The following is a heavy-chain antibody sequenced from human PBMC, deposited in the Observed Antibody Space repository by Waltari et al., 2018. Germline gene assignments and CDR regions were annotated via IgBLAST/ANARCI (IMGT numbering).Heavy chain of an antibody. D-gene: IGHD3-22*01. CDR3: VKDEDDTSGYPS. Sequence: EVQLVESGGGLVQPGGSLRLSCSASGFTFCRYAMHWVRQAPGKGLEYVSAINSHGTKTYYADSVKGRFTISGYDAESTLYLQMSSLRTEDTAVYYCVKDEDDTSGYPSWGQGTLVTVSS. V-gene: IGHV3-64D*06. CDR1: GFTFCRYA. J-gene: IGHJ5*02. CDR2: INSHGTKT.